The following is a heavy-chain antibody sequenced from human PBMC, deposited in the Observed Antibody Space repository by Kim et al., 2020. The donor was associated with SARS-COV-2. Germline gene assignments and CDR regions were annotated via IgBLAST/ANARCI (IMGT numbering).Heavy chain of an antibody. CDR2: ISGSGGST. D-gene: IGHD2-15*01. CDR3: ATYVGGGGKVAEYGGDV. V-gene: IGHV3-23*01. CDR1: GFTFSGYA. Sequence: GGSLRLSCAASGFTFSGYAMSWVRQAPGKGLEWVSGISGSGGSTCYADSVKGRFTISRDNSKNTLYLQMNSLSAEDTALYYCATYVGGGGKVAEYGGDV. J-gene: IGHJ6*01.